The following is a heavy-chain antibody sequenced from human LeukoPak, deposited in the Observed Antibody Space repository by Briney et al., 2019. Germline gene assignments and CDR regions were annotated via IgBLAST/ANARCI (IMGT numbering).Heavy chain of an antibody. CDR3: ASNGEGKQGGEEPGPEHSSSWYTEYFQH. CDR2: INTNTGNP. J-gene: IGHJ1*01. CDR1: GYTFTSYA. V-gene: IGHV7-4-1*02. D-gene: IGHD6-13*01. Sequence: GASVKVSCKASGYTFTSYAMNWVRQAPGQGLEWMGWINTNTGNPTYAQGFTGRFVFSLDTSVSTAYLQISSLKAEDTAVYYCASNGEGKQGGEEPGPEHSSSWYTEYFQHWGQGTLVTVSS.